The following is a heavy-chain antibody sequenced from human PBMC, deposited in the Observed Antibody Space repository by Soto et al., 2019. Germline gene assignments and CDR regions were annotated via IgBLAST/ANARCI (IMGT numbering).Heavy chain of an antibody. V-gene: IGHV1-46*01. CDR3: ARDLWSKVVGNGYNPIDYYYGMDG. D-gene: IGHD1-26*01. CDR2: INPSGGST. J-gene: IGHJ6*02. CDR1: GYTFTNYY. Sequence: ASVKVSCKASGYTFTNYYMHWVRQAPGQGLEWIGIINPSGGSTSYAQNFEGRVTMTRDTSTSTVYMELSSLRSEDTALYYCARDLWSKVVGNGYNPIDYYYGMDGWGQGTTVTVSS.